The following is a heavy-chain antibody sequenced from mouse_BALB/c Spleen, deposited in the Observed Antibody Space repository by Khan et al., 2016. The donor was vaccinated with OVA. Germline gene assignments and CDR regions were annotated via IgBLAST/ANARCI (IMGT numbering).Heavy chain of an antibody. J-gene: IGHJ1*01. CDR2: ISTGGST. CDR3: SRGDYHGRGYFDV. CDR1: GFTFSVYA. D-gene: IGHD1-2*01. V-gene: IGHV5-6-5*01. Sequence: EVELVESGGGLVKPGGSLKLSCAASGFTFSVYAMSWVRQTPEKRLEWVASISTGGSTYYPDSVKGRFTISRDTARNILYLQMSSLRSEDTAMYYCSRGDYHGRGYFDVWGAGTTVTVSS.